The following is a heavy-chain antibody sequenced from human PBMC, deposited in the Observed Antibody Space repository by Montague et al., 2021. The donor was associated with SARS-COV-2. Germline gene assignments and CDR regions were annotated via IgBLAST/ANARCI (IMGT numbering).Heavy chain of an antibody. CDR2: IYWDDDR. CDR1: GFSLADNGVG. CDR3: AHFAMMTGIPANEGFDV. J-gene: IGHJ3*01. V-gene: IGHV2-5*02. D-gene: IGHD2-21*02. Sequence: PALVKPTQTLTLTCTLSGFSLADNGVGVGWIRQPPEKALEWLALIYWDDDRRYRPSLKSRLTITQDTSKNQVVLTMTNMSPLDTGTYFCAHFAMMTGIPANEGFDVWGQGTLVTVSS.